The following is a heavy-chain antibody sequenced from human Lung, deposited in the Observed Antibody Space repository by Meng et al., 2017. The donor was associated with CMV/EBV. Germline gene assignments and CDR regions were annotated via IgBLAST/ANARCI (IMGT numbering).Heavy chain of an antibody. V-gene: IGHV1-69*05. J-gene: IGHJ4*02. CDR3: VRVVPPSYYYDSSGYYDY. CDR2: IIPVLGTA. CDR1: GGTFSSYA. D-gene: IGHD3-22*01. Sequence: SVKVSXKASGGTFSSYAISWVRQAPGQGLEWMGGIIPVLGTANYPQKFQGRVTITTDESTSTAYMELSSLRSDDTAVYYCVRVVPPSYYYDSSGYYDYWGQGXLVTVSS.